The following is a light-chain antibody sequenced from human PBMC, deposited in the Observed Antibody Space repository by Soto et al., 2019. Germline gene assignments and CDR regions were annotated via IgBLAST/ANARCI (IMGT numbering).Light chain of an antibody. V-gene: IGLV1-40*01. J-gene: IGLJ3*02. CDR1: SSNIGAGYD. CDR2: GNS. Sequence: QSVLTQPPSVSGAPGQRVTISCTGSSSNIGAGYDVHWYQQLPGTAPKLLIYGNSNRPSGVPDRFSGSKSGTSASLAITGLQAEDEADYYCQSYDRSLSVWVFGGGNKLTFL. CDR3: QSYDRSLSVWV.